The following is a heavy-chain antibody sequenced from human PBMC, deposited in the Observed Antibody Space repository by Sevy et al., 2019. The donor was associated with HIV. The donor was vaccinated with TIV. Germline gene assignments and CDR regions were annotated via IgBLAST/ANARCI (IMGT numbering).Heavy chain of an antibody. J-gene: IGHJ4*02. Sequence: GGSLRLSCAASGFTFSGSAMHWVRQASGKGLEWVGRIRSKANSYATAYAASVKGRFTISRDDSKNTAYLQMNSLKTEDTAVYYCTRHGNQGYYDSSGYYYRDDYWGQGTLVTVSS. V-gene: IGHV3-73*01. CDR1: GFTFSGSA. CDR3: TRHGNQGYYDSSGYYYRDDY. D-gene: IGHD3-22*01. CDR2: IRSKANSYAT.